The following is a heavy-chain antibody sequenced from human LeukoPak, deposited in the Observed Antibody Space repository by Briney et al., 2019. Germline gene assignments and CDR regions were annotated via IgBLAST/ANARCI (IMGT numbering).Heavy chain of an antibody. CDR2: ISGSGGST. D-gene: IGHD2-15*01. J-gene: IGHJ4*02. CDR3: AKDIVVVVAGYFDY. Sequence: GGSLRLSCAASGFTFSSYAMSWARQAPGKGLEWVSAISGSGGSTYYADSVKGRFTISRDNSKNTLYLQMNSLRAEDTAVYYCAKDIVVVVAGYFDYWGQGTLVTVSS. CDR1: GFTFSSYA. V-gene: IGHV3-23*01.